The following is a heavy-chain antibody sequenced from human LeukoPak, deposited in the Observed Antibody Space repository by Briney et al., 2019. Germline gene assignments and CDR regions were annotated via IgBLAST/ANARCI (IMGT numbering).Heavy chain of an antibody. Sequence: SETLSLTCGIYGGSLSAYHWSWIRQPPGKGLEWIGEINHIGSTNYNPSLKSRVTISVDSSKNQFSLKLSSVTAADTAVYYCARTTEGGYTYDYFYYYYMDVWGKGTTVTISS. CDR3: ARTTEGGYTYDYFYYYYMDV. V-gene: IGHV4-34*01. J-gene: IGHJ6*03. CDR1: GGSLSAYH. CDR2: INHIGST. D-gene: IGHD5-18*01.